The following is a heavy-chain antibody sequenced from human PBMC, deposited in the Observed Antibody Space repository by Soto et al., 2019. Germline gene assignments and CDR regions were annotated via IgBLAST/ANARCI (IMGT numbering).Heavy chain of an antibody. CDR1: GGSISGSSDY. Sequence: KASETLSLTCTVSGGSISGSSDYWGWIRQPPGKGLEWIGSIFYSGSTYYNPSLKSRVTLSVDKSKNKFSLKLTSVTAADTSVYYCATDSSYYYDSSAYYSNWFDPWGQGMLVTVSS. CDR2: IFYSGST. J-gene: IGHJ5*02. CDR3: ATDSSYYYDSSAYYSNWFDP. V-gene: IGHV4-39*01. D-gene: IGHD3-22*01.